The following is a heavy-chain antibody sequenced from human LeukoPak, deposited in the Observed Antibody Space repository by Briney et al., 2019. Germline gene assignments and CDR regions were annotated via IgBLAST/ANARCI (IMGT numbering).Heavy chain of an antibody. J-gene: IGHJ4*02. CDR1: GFTFNTYA. D-gene: IGHD3-16*01. CDR2: ISFDGGKK. Sequence: GGSLRLSCAASGFTFNTYAMHWVRQAPGKGLEWVAVISFDGGKKYNADSVKGRFTISRDNSKSTLYLQMNSLRAEDTAVYYCAREARLRSYFDYWGQGTLVTVSS. V-gene: IGHV3-30*04. CDR3: AREARLRSYFDY.